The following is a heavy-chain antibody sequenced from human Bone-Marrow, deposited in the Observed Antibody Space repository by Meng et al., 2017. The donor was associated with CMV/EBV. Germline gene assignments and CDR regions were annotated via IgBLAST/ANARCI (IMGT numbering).Heavy chain of an antibody. D-gene: IGHD3-10*01. V-gene: IGHV3-30-3*01. CDR2: IPYDGSKK. J-gene: IGHJ4*02. CDR3: ARDNFGGAFDY. CDR1: GFKFNSYA. Sequence: LSFAASGFKFNSYAMHWVRQAPGKGLEWVAVIPYDGSKKYYPDSVKGRFSISRDNSKNTLYLQMNSLRAEDTAVYYCARDNFGGAFDYWGQGTLVTVSS.